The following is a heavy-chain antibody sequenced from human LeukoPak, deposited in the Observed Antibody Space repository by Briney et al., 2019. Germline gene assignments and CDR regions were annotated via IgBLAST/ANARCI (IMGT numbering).Heavy chain of an antibody. J-gene: IGHJ4*02. CDR3: ARAWSGYSPFDC. Sequence: PGGSLRLSXAASGFTFSDYYMSWIRQPPGKGLEWVSYISSSGSTIYYADSVKGRFTISRDNAKNSLYLQMNSLRAEDTAVYYCARAWSGYSPFDCWGQGTLVTVSS. V-gene: IGHV3-11*04. CDR1: GFTFSDYY. D-gene: IGHD3-3*01. CDR2: ISSSGSTI.